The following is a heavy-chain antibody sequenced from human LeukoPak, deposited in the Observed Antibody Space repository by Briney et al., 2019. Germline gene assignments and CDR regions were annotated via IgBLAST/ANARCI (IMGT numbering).Heavy chain of an antibody. D-gene: IGHD1-14*01. V-gene: IGHV3-30*02. CDR3: AKGNQGAYFDY. J-gene: IGHJ4*02. Sequence: QPGGSLRLSCAASGFTFRIFGLNWVRQAPGKGLEWVAVIWYGGSNKYYADSVKGRFTISRDNSKNTLYLQMNSLRAEDTAVYYCAKGNQGAYFDYWGQGTLVTVSS. CDR2: IWYGGSNK. CDR1: GFTFRIFG.